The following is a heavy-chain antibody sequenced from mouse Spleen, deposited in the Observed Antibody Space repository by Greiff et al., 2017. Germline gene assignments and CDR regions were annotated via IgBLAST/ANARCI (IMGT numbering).Heavy chain of an antibody. V-gene: IGHV1-64*01. D-gene: IGHD1-1*01. CDR3: AREGYGSSYFAY. J-gene: IGHJ3*01. Sequence: VQLQQPGAELVKPGASVKLSCKASGYTFTSYWMHWVKQRPGQGLEWIGMIHPNSGSTNYNEKFKSKATLTVDKSSSTAYMQLSSLTSEDSAVYYCAREGYGSSYFAYWGQGTLVTVSA. CDR1: GYTFTSYW. CDR2: IHPNSGST.